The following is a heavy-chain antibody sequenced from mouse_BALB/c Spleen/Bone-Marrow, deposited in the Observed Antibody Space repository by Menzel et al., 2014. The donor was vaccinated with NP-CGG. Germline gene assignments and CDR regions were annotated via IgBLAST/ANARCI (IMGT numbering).Heavy chain of an antibody. V-gene: IGHV1S135*01. CDR3: ARSILGAMDY. D-gene: IGHD4-1*01. CDR2: IYPYNGGN. CDR1: GYAFTSYN. J-gene: IGHJ4*01. Sequence: VQLQQSGPELVKPGASVKVSCKASGYAFTSYNMYWVKQSHGESLERIGYIYPYNGGNSYNQKSNGKATLTVDQSYSKKYMHLNSLTSEDSAVYYCARSILGAMDYWGQGTSVTVSS.